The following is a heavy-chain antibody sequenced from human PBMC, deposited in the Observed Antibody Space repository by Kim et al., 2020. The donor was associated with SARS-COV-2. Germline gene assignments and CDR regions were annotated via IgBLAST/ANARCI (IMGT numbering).Heavy chain of an antibody. V-gene: IGHV1-69*04. CDR1: GGTLSSYA. Sequence: SVKVSCMPSGGTLSSYAISWVRQAPGQGLEWMGRIIPFLGVPNYAQKFQGRVTITADRSTSTAYMELNNLRSEDTAVYYCARDWFDPRVVPATPYDYYMDVWGKGTTVTVSS. CDR2: IIPFLGVP. D-gene: IGHD5-12*01. CDR3: ARDWFDPRVVPATPYDYYMDV. J-gene: IGHJ6*03.